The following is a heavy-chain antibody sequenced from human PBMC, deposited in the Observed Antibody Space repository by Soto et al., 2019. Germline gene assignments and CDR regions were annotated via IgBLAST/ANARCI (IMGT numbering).Heavy chain of an antibody. CDR3: ATESGSTYGYFDH. Sequence: SETLSLTCTVSGGSVTSDEDYWTWIRQSPGKGLEWIGYISNSGSTGYNPSLKTRLSMSVDRSKNQFTLRLASVTAADTAVYFCATESGSTYGYFDHWGQGTQVTVSS. CDR2: ISNSGST. D-gene: IGHD5-18*01. J-gene: IGHJ4*02. CDR1: GGSVTSDEDY. V-gene: IGHV4-30-4*01.